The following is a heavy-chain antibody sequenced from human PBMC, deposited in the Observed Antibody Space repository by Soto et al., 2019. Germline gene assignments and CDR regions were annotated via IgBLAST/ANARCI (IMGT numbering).Heavy chain of an antibody. D-gene: IGHD2-2*02. J-gene: IGHJ6*02. V-gene: IGHV1-18*01. CDR2: ISAYNGNT. CDR3: VRPYCSSTSCYKHYYYGMDV. CDR1: GYTFTSYG. Sequence: QVQLVQSGAEVKKPGASVKVSCKASGYTFTSYGISWVRQAPGQGLEWMGWISAYNGNTNYAQKLQGRVTMTTDTSTSTAYMELRSLRSDDTAVYYCVRPYCSSTSCYKHYYYGMDVWGQGTTVTVSS.